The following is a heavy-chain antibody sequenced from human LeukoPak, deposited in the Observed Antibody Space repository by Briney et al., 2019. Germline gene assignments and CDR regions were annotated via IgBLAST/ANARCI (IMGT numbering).Heavy chain of an antibody. J-gene: IGHJ4*02. CDR3: ARVPTGRQQLVPGY. Sequence: ASVRVSCKVSGYTLTELSMHWVRQAPGQGLEWMGWINPNNGGTNYAQKFQGRVTMTRDTSISTAYMELSRLRSDDTAVYYCARVPTGRQQLVPGYWGQGTLVTVSS. CDR1: GYTLTELS. CDR2: INPNNGGT. V-gene: IGHV1-2*02. D-gene: IGHD6-13*01.